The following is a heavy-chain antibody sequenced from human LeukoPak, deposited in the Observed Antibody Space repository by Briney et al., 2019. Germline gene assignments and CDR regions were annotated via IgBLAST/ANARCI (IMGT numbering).Heavy chain of an antibody. Sequence: GGSLRLSCAASGFTFSTYGMHWVRQTPGKGLEWVAVTSFDGSNQYYADSVKGRFTISRDNFKSTLFLQMNSLTAEDTAVYYCAKGIRDFSRLPSFDWWGQGIQVTVSS. CDR3: AKGIRDFSRLPSFDW. D-gene: IGHD3-9*01. CDR2: TSFDGSNQ. CDR1: GFTFSTYG. J-gene: IGHJ4*02. V-gene: IGHV3-30*18.